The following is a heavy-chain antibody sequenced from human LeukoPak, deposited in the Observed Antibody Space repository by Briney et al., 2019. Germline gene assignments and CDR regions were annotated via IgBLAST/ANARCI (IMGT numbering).Heavy chain of an antibody. CDR1: GYTFTGYY. J-gene: IGHJ5*01. CDR3: ARGVYSGGYAFDS. V-gene: IGHV1-2*02. CDR2: SGGT. Sequence: GASVKVSCKASGYTFTGYYIHWVRHAPGQGLEWMGWSGGTNYAQKFQGRVTMTSDTSISTAYMELSSLRSDDTAVYYCARGVYSGGYAFDSWGQGTLVTVSS. D-gene: IGHD5-12*01.